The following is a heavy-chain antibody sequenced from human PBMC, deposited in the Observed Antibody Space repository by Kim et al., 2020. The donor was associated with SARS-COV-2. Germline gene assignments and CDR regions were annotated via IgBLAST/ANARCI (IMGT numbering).Heavy chain of an antibody. Sequence: SETLSLTCAVYGGSFSGYYWSWIRQPPGKGLEWIGEINHSGSTNYNPSLKSRVTISVDTSKNQFSLKLSSVTAADTAVYYCARAQLTLPGYYYYGMDVWGQGTTVTVSS. CDR3: ARAQLTLPGYYYYGMDV. V-gene: IGHV4-34*01. CDR2: INHSGST. CDR1: GGSFSGYY. J-gene: IGHJ6*02. D-gene: IGHD3-16*02.